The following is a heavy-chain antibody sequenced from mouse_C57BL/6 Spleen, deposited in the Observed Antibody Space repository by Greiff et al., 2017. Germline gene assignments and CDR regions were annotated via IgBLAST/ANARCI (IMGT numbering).Heavy chain of an antibody. V-gene: IGHV1-69*01. Sequence: QVQLQQPGAELVMPGASVKLSCKASGYTFTSYWMHWVKQRPGQGLEWIGEIDPSDSYTNYTQKFKGKSTLTVDKSSSTAYMQLSSLTSEDSAVYYCARGGIYDGYSYYFDYWGQGTTLTVSS. J-gene: IGHJ2*01. CDR3: ARGGIYDGYSYYFDY. D-gene: IGHD2-3*01. CDR1: GYTFTSYW. CDR2: IDPSDSYT.